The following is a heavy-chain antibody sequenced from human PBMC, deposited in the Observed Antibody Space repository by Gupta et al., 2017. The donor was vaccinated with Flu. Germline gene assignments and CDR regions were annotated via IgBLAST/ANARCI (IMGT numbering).Heavy chain of an antibody. CDR3: ARIPGPNSNSPELYYYYYYGMDV. D-gene: IGHD4-4*01. V-gene: IGHV2-26*01. CDR2: IFSNDEK. CDR1: GFSLSNARMG. J-gene: IGHJ6*02. Sequence: QVTLKESGPVLVKPTETLTLTCTVSGFSLSNARMGVSWIRQPPGKALEWLAHIFSNDEKSYSTSLKSRLTISKDTSKSQVVLTMTNMDPVDTATYYCARIPGPNSNSPELYYYYYYGMDVWGQGTTVTVSS.